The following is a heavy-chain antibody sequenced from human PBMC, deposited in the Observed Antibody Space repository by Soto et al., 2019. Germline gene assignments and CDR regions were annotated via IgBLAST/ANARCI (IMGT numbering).Heavy chain of an antibody. CDR2: ISYDGSNK. D-gene: IGHD2-8*01. V-gene: IGHV3-30-3*01. J-gene: IGHJ6*02. Sequence: QVQLVESGGGVVQPGRSLRLSCAASGFTFSSYAMHWVRQASGKGLEWVAVISYDGSNKYYADSVKGRFTISRDNSKNTLYLQMNSLRAEDTAVYYCARARGPYAPPTTVYGMDVWGQGTTVTVSS. CDR3: ARARGPYAPPTTVYGMDV. CDR1: GFTFSSYA.